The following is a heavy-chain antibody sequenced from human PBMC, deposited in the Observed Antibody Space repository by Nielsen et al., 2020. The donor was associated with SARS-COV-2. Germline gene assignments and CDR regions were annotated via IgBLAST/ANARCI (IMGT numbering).Heavy chain of an antibody. V-gene: IGHV3-66*01. CDR1: GFTVSSNY. CDR3: ARDHSGYSYGRTYYYYGMDV. CDR2: IYSGGST. Sequence: GESLKISYAASGFTVSSNYMSWVRQAPGKGLEWVSVIYSGGSTYYADSVKGRFTISRDNSKNTLYLQMNSLRAEDAAVYYCARDHSGYSYGRTYYYYGMDVWGQGTTVTVSS. D-gene: IGHD5-18*01. J-gene: IGHJ6*02.